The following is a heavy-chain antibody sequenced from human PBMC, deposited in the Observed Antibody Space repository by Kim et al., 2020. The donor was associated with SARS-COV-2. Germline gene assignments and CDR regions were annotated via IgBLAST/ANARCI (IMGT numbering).Heavy chain of an antibody. V-gene: IGHV3-7*01. J-gene: IGHJ4*02. Sequence: GGSLRLSCAASGFTFSSYRMSWFRQAPGKGLEWVANIKQDVIDKYYVYSVKVRVTISSDNAKNSLYLQMNSLRVEDTSVYYCARTSVVLRWFGESPEFDYWGQRTLVTVS. CDR2: IKQDVIDK. CDR3: ARTSVVLRWFGESPEFDY. CDR1: GFTFSSYR. D-gene: IGHD3-10*01.